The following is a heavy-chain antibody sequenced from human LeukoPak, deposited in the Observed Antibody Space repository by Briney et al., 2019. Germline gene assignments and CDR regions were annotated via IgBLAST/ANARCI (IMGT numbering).Heavy chain of an antibody. J-gene: IGHJ6*03. Sequence: KPSETLSLTCTVSSGSISSSTYYWGWIRQPPGKGLEWIGSLYYSGSTYSNPSLKSRVTISVDTSKNQFSLKLSSVTAADTAVYYCAREQWELLGIYYYYMDVWGKGTTVTVSS. V-gene: IGHV4-39*07. CDR1: SGSISSSTYY. CDR3: AREQWELLGIYYYYMDV. D-gene: IGHD1-26*01. CDR2: LYYSGST.